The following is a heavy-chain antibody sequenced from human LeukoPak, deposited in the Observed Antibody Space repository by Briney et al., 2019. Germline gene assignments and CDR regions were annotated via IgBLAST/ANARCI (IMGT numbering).Heavy chain of an antibody. CDR1: EFTFNSYA. J-gene: IGHJ4*02. CDR2: ISGSGGNT. CDR3: SKSRGYSNTSPFDY. V-gene: IGHV3-23*01. Sequence: GGSLRLSCAASEFTFNSYAMSWVRQAPGKGLDWVSGISGSGGNTYYADSVKGRFTISRDNSRNTLCLQMNSLTAEDTDLYYCSKSRGYSNTSPFDYWGQGTLVVVSS. D-gene: IGHD5-12*01.